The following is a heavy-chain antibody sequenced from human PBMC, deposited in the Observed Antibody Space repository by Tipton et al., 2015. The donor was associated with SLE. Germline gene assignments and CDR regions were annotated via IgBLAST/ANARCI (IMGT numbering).Heavy chain of an antibody. CDR3: ARGAQEGRRWLQPTPNNWFDP. CDR1: GGSFSSYY. CDR2: ISYSGST. V-gene: IGHV4-59*12. Sequence: TLSLTCTVSGGSFSSYYWNWIRQPPGKGLEWVGYISYSGSTVYNPSLKSRVTISVDTSKNQFSLKLSSVTAADTAVYYCARGAQEGRRWLQPTPNNWFDPWGQGTLVTVSS. J-gene: IGHJ5*02. D-gene: IGHD5-24*01.